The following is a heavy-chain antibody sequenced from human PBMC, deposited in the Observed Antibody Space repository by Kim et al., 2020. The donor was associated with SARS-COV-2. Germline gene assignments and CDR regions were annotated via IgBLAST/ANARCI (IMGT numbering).Heavy chain of an antibody. D-gene: IGHD3-10*01. CDR1: GFTFSSYS. V-gene: IGHV3-21*01. CDR3: ASDYYYYGSGSSRAFDI. CDR2: ISSSSSYI. Sequence: GGSLRLSCAASGFTFSSYSMNWVRQAPGKGLEWVSSISSSSSYIYYADSVKGRFTISRDNAKNSLYLQMNSLRAEDTAVYYCASDYYYYGSGSSRAFDIWGQGTMVTVSS. J-gene: IGHJ3*02.